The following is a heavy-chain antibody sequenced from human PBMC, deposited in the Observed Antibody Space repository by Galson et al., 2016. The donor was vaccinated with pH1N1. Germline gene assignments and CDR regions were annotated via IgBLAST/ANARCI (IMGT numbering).Heavy chain of an antibody. CDR2: VNPGGSSI. V-gene: IGHV5-51*03. Sequence: QSGAEVKKPGESLKISCKASGYTFTTYWIAWVRQVPGKGLEWVGVVNPGGSSIRYSPPFQGRVTISSDKSISTAYLQWISLKASDTATYYCARQYDFGDYRGDAFDIWGQGTMVVVSS. CDR1: GYTFTTYW. J-gene: IGHJ3*02. D-gene: IGHD4-17*01. CDR3: ARQYDFGDYRGDAFDI.